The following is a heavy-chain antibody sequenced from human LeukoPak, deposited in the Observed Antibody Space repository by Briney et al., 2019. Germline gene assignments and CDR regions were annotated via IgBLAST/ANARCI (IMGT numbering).Heavy chain of an antibody. D-gene: IGHD3-22*01. CDR1: GYSISSDYY. CDR2: IYTSGST. J-gene: IGHJ4*02. V-gene: IGHV4-61*02. CDR3: ARASYSYDISGWVPFDY. Sequence: KPSETLSLTCTVSGYSISSDYYWSWIRQPAGKGLEWIGRIYTSGSTTYNPSLKSRVTISGDTSENQFSLRLSSVTAADTAVYYCARASYSYDISGWVPFDYWGQGTLVTVSS.